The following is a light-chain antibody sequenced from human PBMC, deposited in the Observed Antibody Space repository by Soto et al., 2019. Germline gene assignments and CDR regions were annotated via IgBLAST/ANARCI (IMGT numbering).Light chain of an antibody. J-gene: IGLJ1*01. CDR2: EVT. CDR1: SSDVGGYNL. CDR3: SSYGGSNNFV. Sequence: SVLTQPPSASGSPGQSVTISCTGTSSDVGGYNLVSWYQQYPGKASKLIIYEVTKRPSGVPDRFSGSKSGNTASLTVSGLQTVDEADYYFSSYGGSNNFVFGTGTKVTVL. V-gene: IGLV2-8*01.